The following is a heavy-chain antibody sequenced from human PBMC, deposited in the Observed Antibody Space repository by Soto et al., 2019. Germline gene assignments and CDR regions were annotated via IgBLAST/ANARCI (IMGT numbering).Heavy chain of an antibody. CDR1: GFTFSSYA. CDR3: AKEGRFLEWLLYPHAFDI. Sequence: GALRLSCAASGFTFSSYAMSWVRQAPGKGLEWVSAISGSGGSTYYADSVKGRFTISRDNSKNTLYLQMNSLRAEDTAVYYCAKEGRFLEWLLYPHAFDIWGQGTMVTVSS. D-gene: IGHD3-3*01. CDR2: ISGSGGST. V-gene: IGHV3-23*01. J-gene: IGHJ3*02.